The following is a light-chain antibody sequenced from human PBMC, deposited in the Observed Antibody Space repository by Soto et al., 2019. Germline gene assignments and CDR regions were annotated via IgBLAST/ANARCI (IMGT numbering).Light chain of an antibody. Sequence: EIVLTQSPATLSVSPWERATLSCRASQSVSSDLVWYQQKPGQAPRLLIYGASTRATGIPARFSGSGSGTEFTLTISSLQSEDFAVYDCQQYNNWPPYTFGQGTKVDIK. CDR2: GAS. CDR3: QQYNNWPPYT. J-gene: IGKJ1*01. CDR1: QSVSSD. V-gene: IGKV3-15*01.